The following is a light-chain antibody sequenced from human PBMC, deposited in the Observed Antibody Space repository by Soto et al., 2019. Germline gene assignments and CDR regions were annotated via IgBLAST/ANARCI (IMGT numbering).Light chain of an antibody. CDR2: TND. CDR1: SSNIGSYT. CDR3: AAWIGSLESRV. V-gene: IGLV1-44*01. J-gene: IGLJ2*01. Sequence: QSVLTQPPSASGTPGQRVTISCSGSSSNIGSYTVNWYQQLPGTAPKLLIYTNDQLPSGVSDRFSGSKSGTSASLAISGLQSEDEADYYCAAWIGSLESRVFGGGTKLTVL.